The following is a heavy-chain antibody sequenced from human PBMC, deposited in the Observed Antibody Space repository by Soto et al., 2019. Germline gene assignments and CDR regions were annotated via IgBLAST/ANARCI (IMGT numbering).Heavy chain of an antibody. V-gene: IGHV3-30-3*01. D-gene: IGHD3-10*01. CDR1: GFTFSSYA. J-gene: IGHJ6*02. CDR2: ISYDGSNK. CDR3: ARDYIYYGSGSYSAAYYYYGMDV. Sequence: GGSLRLSCAASGFTFSSYAMHWVRQAPGKGLEWVAVISYDGSNKYYADSVKGRFTISRDNSKNTLYLQMNSLRAEDTAVYYCARDYIYYGSGSYSAAYYYYGMDVWGQGTTVTVSS.